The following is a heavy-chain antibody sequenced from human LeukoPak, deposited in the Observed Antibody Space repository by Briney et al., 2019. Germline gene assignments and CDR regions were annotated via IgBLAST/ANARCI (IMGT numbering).Heavy chain of an antibody. CDR3: TTDSVSEWLDPRPDAFDI. J-gene: IGHJ3*02. CDR2: IKSKTDGGTT. V-gene: IGHV3-15*01. CDR1: GFTFSNAW. D-gene: IGHD3-3*01. Sequence: GGSLRLSCAASGFTFSNAWMSWVRQAPGKGLEWVGRIKSKTDGGTTDYAAPVKGRFTISRDDSKNTLYLQMNSLKTEDTAVYYCTTDSVSEWLDPRPDAFDIWGQGTMVTVSS.